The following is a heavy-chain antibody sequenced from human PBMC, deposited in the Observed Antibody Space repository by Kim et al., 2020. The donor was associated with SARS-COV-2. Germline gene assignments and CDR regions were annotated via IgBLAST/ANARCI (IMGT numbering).Heavy chain of an antibody. CDR2: TYYRSKWCY. CDR1: GDSVSSNNAA. D-gene: IGHD6-13*01. J-gene: IGHJ4*02. CDR3: AREGTRGSSWYNSFDQ. V-gene: IGHV6-1*01. Sequence: SQTLSLTCAISGDSVSSNNAAWNWIRQSPSRGLEWLGRTYYRSKWCYDYAISVKSRITINPDTSKNQFSLQLNSVTPEDTAVYYCAREGTRGSSWYNSFDQWGQGTLVTVSS.